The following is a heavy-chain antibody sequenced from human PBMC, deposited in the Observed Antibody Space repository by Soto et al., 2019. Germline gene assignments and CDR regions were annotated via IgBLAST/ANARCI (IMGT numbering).Heavy chain of an antibody. D-gene: IGHD2-2*02. CDR1: GGTFSSYA. Sequence: QVQLVQSGAEVKKPGSSVKVSCKASGGTFSSYAISWVRQAPGQGLEWMGGIIPIFGTANYAQKFQGRVTITADESTSTAYMELSSLRSEDTAVYYCGVSWSPPQGTDIVVVPAAILRGYYYGMDVWGQGTTVTVSS. J-gene: IGHJ6*02. CDR2: IIPIFGTA. V-gene: IGHV1-69*01. CDR3: GVSWSPPQGTDIVVVPAAILRGYYYGMDV.